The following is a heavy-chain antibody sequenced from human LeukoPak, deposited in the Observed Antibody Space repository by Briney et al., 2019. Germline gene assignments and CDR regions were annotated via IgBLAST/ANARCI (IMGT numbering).Heavy chain of an antibody. V-gene: IGHV3-23*01. J-gene: IGHJ4*02. CDR2: ISGSGGST. Sequence: GGSLRVSCAASGFTFISYAMSWVRQAPGKGLEWVSAISGSGGSTYYADSVKGRFTISRDNSKNTLYLQMNSLRAEDTAVYYCAKDLRYYGSGSYQFDYWGQGTLVTVSS. CDR1: GFTFISYA. D-gene: IGHD3-10*01. CDR3: AKDLRYYGSGSYQFDY.